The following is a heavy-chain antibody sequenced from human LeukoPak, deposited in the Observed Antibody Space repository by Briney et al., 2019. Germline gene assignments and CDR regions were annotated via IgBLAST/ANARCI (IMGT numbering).Heavy chain of an antibody. CDR3: ARGVSG. CDR2: ISGNGINT. Sequence: GGSLRLSCATSGFTFNIYAMNWVRQAPGKGLEWVSIISGNGINTYYADSVKGRFTISRDDSKNTLYLQMHSLRADDTAIYYCARGVSGWGQGTLVTVAS. D-gene: IGHD3-16*01. V-gene: IGHV3-23*01. CDR1: GFTFNIYA. J-gene: IGHJ4*02.